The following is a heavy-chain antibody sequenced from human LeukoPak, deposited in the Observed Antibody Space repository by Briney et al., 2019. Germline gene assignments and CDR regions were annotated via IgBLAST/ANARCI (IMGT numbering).Heavy chain of an antibody. J-gene: IGHJ4*02. CDR2: ISSSSSTI. V-gene: IGHV3-48*01. CDR3: AREESGVTMVRGVITGFDY. Sequence: GGSLRLSCAASGFTFSSYAMSWVRQAPGKGLEWVSYISSSSSTIYYADSVKGRFTISRDNAKNSLYLQMNSLRAEDTAVYYCAREESGVTMVRGVITGFDYWGQGTLVTVSS. CDR1: GFTFSSYA. D-gene: IGHD3-10*01.